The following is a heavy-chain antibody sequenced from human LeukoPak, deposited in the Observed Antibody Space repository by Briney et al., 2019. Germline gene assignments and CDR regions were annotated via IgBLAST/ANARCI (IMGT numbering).Heavy chain of an antibody. Sequence: SETLSLTCTVSGGSISSYYWSWIRQPPGKGLEWIGYIYYSGYTNYNPSLKSRVSISVDTSKNQFSLKVNSVIAADTAVYYCARDRYYFNFWGQGTLVTVSS. CDR1: GGSISSYY. D-gene: IGHD1-14*01. J-gene: IGHJ4*02. CDR2: IYYSGYT. V-gene: IGHV4-59*01. CDR3: ARDRYYFNF.